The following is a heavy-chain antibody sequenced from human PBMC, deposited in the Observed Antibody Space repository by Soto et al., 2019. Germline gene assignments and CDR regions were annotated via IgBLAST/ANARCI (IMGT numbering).Heavy chain of an antibody. J-gene: IGHJ4*02. CDR3: ARVDYFDTRGDFDY. V-gene: IGHV1-18*01. Sequence: VPVKAACKASGYTCTTYGTSWLRKAPGQGLEWMGWISAYNGNTNYAQKLQGRVTMTTDTSTSTAYMELRSLRSDDTAVYYCARVDYFDTRGDFDYWGQGTLVTV. CDR1: GYTCTTYG. D-gene: IGHD3-22*01. CDR2: ISAYNGNT.